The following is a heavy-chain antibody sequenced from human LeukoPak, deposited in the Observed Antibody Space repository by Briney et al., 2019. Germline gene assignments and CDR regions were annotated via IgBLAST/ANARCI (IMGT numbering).Heavy chain of an antibody. CDR1: GFTFSSYS. CDR3: ARDLIGDPTVDY. J-gene: IGHJ4*02. Sequence: PGGSLRLSCAASGFTFSSYSMNWVRQAPGKGLEWVSSISSSSSYIYYADSVKGRFTISRDNAKSSLYLQMNSLRAEDTAVYYCARDLIGDPTVDYWGQGTLVTVSS. D-gene: IGHD2-21*02. CDR2: ISSSSSYI. V-gene: IGHV3-21*01.